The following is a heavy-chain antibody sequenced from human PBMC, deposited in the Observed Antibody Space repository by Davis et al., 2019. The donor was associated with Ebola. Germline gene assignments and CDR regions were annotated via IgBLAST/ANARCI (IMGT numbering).Heavy chain of an antibody. CDR1: GFTFTSYS. Sequence: GGSLRLSCRGSGFTFTSYSMNWVRQAPGKGLEWLSYIGSTSKTVYYAESVRGRFTVSRDNGKNSLYLQMTSLRDDDTAFYYCVRDPGFRGWLESHLYFDFWGPGTLVTVSA. D-gene: IGHD5-12*01. J-gene: IGHJ4*02. CDR3: VRDPGFRGWLESHLYFDF. V-gene: IGHV3-48*02. CDR2: IGSTSKTV.